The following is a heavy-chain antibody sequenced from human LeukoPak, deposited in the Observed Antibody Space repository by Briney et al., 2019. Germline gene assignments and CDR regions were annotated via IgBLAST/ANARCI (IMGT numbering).Heavy chain of an antibody. D-gene: IGHD3-3*01. V-gene: IGHV4-4*07. CDR2: IYTSGST. Sequence: PSETLSLTCTVSGGSISSYYWSWIRQPAGKGLEWIGRIYTSGSTNYNPSLKSRVTMSVDTSKNQFSLKLSSVTAADTAVYYCARYLPAHTIFGVGWFDPWGQGTLVTVSS. J-gene: IGHJ5*02. CDR1: GGSISSYY. CDR3: ARYLPAHTIFGVGWFDP.